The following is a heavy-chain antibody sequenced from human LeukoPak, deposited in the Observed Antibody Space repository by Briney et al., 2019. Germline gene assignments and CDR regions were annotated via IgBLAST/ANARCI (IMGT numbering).Heavy chain of an antibody. Sequence: PGGSLRLSCAASGFTFSSYGMHWVRQAPGKGLEWVAFIRYDGSNKYYADSVKGRFTISRDNSKNTLYLQMNSLRAEDTAVYYCARESLDTAMAGGLDAFDIWGQGTMVTVSS. CDR1: GFTFSSYG. CDR3: ARESLDTAMAGGLDAFDI. V-gene: IGHV3-30*02. CDR2: IRYDGSNK. D-gene: IGHD5-18*01. J-gene: IGHJ3*02.